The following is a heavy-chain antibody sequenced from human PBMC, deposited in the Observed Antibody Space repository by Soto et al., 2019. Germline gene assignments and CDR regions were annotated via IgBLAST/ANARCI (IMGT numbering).Heavy chain of an antibody. CDR2: IDPSDSYT. V-gene: IGHV5-10-1*01. Sequence: GESLKISCKGSGYSFTSYWISWVRQMPGKGLEWMGRIDPSDSYTNYSPSFQGHVTISADKSISTAYLQWSSLKASDTAMYYFAGLTQVEDIVGVVAVIDYRGLGTLVTFSS. CDR1: GYSFTSYW. CDR3: AGLTQVEDIVGVVAVIDY. D-gene: IGHD2-15*01. J-gene: IGHJ4*02.